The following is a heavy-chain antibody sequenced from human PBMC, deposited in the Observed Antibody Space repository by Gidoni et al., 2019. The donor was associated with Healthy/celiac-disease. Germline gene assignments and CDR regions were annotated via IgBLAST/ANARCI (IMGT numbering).Heavy chain of an antibody. V-gene: IGHV3-21*01. Sequence: EVQLVESGGGLVKPGGSLRLSCAAPGFTFSSYSMNWVRQAPGKGLEWVSSIGSRSSYKYYADSVKGRFTISRDNAKNSLYLQMNSLRAEDTAVYYCARDRYDILTGYLLFDYWGQGTLVTVSS. CDR1: GFTFSSYS. D-gene: IGHD3-9*01. CDR3: ARDRYDILTGYLLFDY. J-gene: IGHJ4*02. CDR2: IGSRSSYK.